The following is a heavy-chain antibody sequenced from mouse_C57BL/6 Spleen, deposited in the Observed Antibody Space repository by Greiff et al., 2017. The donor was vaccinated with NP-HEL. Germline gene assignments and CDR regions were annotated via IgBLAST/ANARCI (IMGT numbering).Heavy chain of an antibody. CDR1: GYTFTSYW. Sequence: VQLQQSGTVLARPGASVKMSCKTSGYTFTSYWMHWVKQRPGQGLEWIGAIYPGNSDTSYNQKFKGKAKLTAVTSASTAYMELSSLTNEDSAVYYCTMTGYYYGSSLYYFDYWGQGTTLTVSS. V-gene: IGHV1-5*01. D-gene: IGHD1-1*01. CDR2: IYPGNSDT. J-gene: IGHJ2*01. CDR3: TMTGYYYGSSLYYFDY.